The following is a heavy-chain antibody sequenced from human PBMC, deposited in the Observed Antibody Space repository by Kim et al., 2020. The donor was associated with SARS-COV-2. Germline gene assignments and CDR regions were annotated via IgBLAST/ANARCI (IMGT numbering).Heavy chain of an antibody. D-gene: IGHD2-21*02. CDR1: GFTFSDYY. J-gene: IGHJ6*02. CDR2: ISSSSSYT. CDR3: ARDRVEHIVVVTATYRSRYYYGMDV. V-gene: IGHV3-11*06. Sequence: GGSLRLSCAASGFTFSDYYMSWIRQAPGKGLEWVSYISSSSSYTNYADSVKGRFTISRDNAKNSLYLQMNSLRAEDTAVYYCARDRVEHIVVVTATYRSRYYYGMDVWGQGTTVTVSS.